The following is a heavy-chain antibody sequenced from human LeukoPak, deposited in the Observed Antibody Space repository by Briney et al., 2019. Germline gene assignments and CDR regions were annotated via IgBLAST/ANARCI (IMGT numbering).Heavy chain of an antibody. CDR1: GFTSSSYA. CDR2: ISGSGGST. CDR3: AKGVYSSGWYNWFDP. V-gene: IGHV3-23*01. Sequence: GGSLRLSCAASGFTSSSYAMSWVRQAPGKGLEWVSAISGSGGSTYYADSVKGRFTISRDNSKNTLYLQMNSLRAEDTAVYYCAKGVYSSGWYNWFDPWGQGTLVTVSS. J-gene: IGHJ5*02. D-gene: IGHD6-19*01.